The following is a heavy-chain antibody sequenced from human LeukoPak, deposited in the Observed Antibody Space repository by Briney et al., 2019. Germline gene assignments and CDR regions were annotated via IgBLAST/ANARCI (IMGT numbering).Heavy chain of an antibody. J-gene: IGHJ3*02. Sequence: SVKVSCKASGGTFNSYAISWVRQAPGQGLEWMGGIIPMSDTANYPQKFRGRLTITADIPTSTVYMELSSLRSEDTAVYYCAREDLYYDSSGYPFRAFDIWGQRTMVTVSS. CDR1: GGTFNSYA. D-gene: IGHD3-22*01. V-gene: IGHV1-69*06. CDR3: AREDLYYDSSGYPFRAFDI. CDR2: IIPMSDTA.